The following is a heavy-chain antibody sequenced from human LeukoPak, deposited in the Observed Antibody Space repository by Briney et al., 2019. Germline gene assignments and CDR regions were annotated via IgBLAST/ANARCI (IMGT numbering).Heavy chain of an antibody. CDR1: GGSISSSSYY. CDR3: ARGGTSLVYMDV. J-gene: IGHJ6*03. Sequence: SETLSLTCTVSGGSISSSSYYWGWIRQPPGKGLEWIGSIYYSGSTYYNPSLKSRVTISVDTSKNQFSLKLSPVTAADTAVYYCARGGTSLVYMDVWGKGTTVTVSS. V-gene: IGHV4-39*07. CDR2: IYYSGST. D-gene: IGHD1-26*01.